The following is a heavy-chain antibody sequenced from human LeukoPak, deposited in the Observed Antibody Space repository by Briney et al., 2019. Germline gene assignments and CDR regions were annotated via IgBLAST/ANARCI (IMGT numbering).Heavy chain of an antibody. J-gene: IGHJ3*02. V-gene: IGHV3-21*01. Sequence: PGGSLSLSCAASGFTFSSYSMNWVRQAPGKGLEWVSSISSSSSYIYYADSVKGRFTISRDNAKNSLYLQMNSPRAEDTAVYYCARESGRFLEWLAAADAFDIWGQGTMVTVSS. CDR1: GFTFSSYS. CDR2: ISSSSSYI. CDR3: ARESGRFLEWLAAADAFDI. D-gene: IGHD3-3*01.